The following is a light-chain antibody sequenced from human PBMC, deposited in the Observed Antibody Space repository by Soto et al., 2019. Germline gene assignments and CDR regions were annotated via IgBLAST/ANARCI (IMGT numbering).Light chain of an antibody. J-gene: IGKJ4*01. CDR3: QKYNSAPLT. Sequence: DVQMTQSPSPLSAFVGDRVTITCRASQGIAPYLAWFQQKPGKVPKLLIYATSTLQSGVPSRFSGSGSGTDVTLTINSLQPEDVGTYYCQKYNSAPLTFGGGTKVEIK. V-gene: IGKV1-27*01. CDR2: ATS. CDR1: QGIAPY.